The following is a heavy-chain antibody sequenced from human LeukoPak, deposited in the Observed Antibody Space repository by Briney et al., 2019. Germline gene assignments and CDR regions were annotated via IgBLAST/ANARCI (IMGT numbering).Heavy chain of an antibody. CDR1: GGSISSSNW. CDR3: ARHTITMMGFDP. CDR2: IYHSGST. J-gene: IGHJ5*02. Sequence: SETLSLTCAVSGGSISSSNWWNWVRQPPGKGLEWIGSIYHSGSTYYNPSLKSRVTISVDTSKNQFSLKLSSVTAADTAVYYCARHTITMMGFDPWGQGTLVTVSS. D-gene: IGHD3-22*01. V-gene: IGHV4-4*02.